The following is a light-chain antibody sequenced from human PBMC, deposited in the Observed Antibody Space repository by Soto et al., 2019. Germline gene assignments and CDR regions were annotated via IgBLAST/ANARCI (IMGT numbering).Light chain of an antibody. CDR2: DAS. V-gene: IGKV1-33*01. J-gene: IGKJ1*01. CDR3: QQYDKLVT. CDR1: QDIRNY. Sequence: DIQMTQSPSALSASTGDRVTITCQTSQDIRNYLNWYQQKPGKAPKLLIYDASKLQTGVPSRFTGSRSGTTFTFIISSLQPEDFAIYYCQQYDKLVTFGQGTKVEMK.